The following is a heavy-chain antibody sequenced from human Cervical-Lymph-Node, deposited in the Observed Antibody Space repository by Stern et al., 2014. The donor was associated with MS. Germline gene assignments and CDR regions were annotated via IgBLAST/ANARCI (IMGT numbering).Heavy chain of an antibody. CDR3: ALLPRI. J-gene: IGHJ3*02. Sequence: EVQLLESGGDLVQPGGSLRLSCAVSGFTLSDHYMDWVRQGPGKGLELVGRIWNSVNGDSTAYSASVKCRFTISRHESEPYLHMKMNSLKTDDTAVYYCALLPRIWGQGTLVTVSS. CDR1: GFTLSDHY. CDR2: IWNSVNGDST. V-gene: IGHV3-72*01.